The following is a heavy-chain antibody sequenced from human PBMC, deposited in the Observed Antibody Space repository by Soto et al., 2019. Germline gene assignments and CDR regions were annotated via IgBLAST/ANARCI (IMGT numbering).Heavy chain of an antibody. CDR3: AREYYCSSTSCYGDAFDI. V-gene: IGHV3-64*01. CDR1: GFTFSSYA. D-gene: IGHD2-2*01. Sequence: EVQLVESGGGLVQPGGSLRLSCAASGFTFSSYAMHWVRQAPGKGLEYVSAISSNGGSTYYANSVKGRFTISRDNSKNTLYLQMGSLRAEDMAVYYCAREYYCSSTSCYGDAFDIWGQGTMVTVSS. CDR2: ISSNGGST. J-gene: IGHJ3*02.